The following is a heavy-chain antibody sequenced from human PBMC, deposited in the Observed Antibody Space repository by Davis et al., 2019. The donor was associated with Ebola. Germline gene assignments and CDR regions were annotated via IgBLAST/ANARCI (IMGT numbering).Heavy chain of an antibody. J-gene: IGHJ4*02. CDR1: GFTFSSYG. D-gene: IGHD3-22*01. CDR2: ISYDGSNK. CDR3: AKDPARRESSGY. V-gene: IGHV3-30*18. Sequence: GGSLRLSCAASGFTFSSYGMHWVRQAPGKGLEWVAVISYDGSNKYYADSVKGRFTISRDNSKNTLYLQMNSLRAEDTAVYYCAKDPARRESSGYWGQGTLVTVSS.